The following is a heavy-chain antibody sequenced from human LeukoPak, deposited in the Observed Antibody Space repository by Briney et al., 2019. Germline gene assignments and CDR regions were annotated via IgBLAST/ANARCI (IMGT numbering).Heavy chain of an antibody. V-gene: IGHV4-30-4*01. CDR1: GASIISGDYY. Sequence: SETLSLTCSVSGASIISGDYYWSWIRQPPGKGLEWIGYIYYSGSTYYNPSLKSRVTISVDTSKNQFSLKLSSVTAADTAVYYCARDMVRGQSYPYYYYGMDVWGQGTTVTVSS. J-gene: IGHJ6*02. CDR2: IYYSGST. CDR3: ARDMVRGQSYPYYYYGMDV. D-gene: IGHD3-10*01.